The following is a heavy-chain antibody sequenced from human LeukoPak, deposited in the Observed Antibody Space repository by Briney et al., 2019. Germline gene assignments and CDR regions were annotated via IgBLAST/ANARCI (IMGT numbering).Heavy chain of an antibody. CDR1: GFTFDEFA. Sequence: GGSLRLSCAASGFTFDEFAMHWVRQAPGKGLEWVSLISGDGGFTYYADSVKGRFTISRDNSKNTLDLQMNSLRAEDTAVYYCARGGEPVGFDYWGQGTLVTVSS. V-gene: IGHV3-43*02. CDR2: ISGDGGFT. D-gene: IGHD1-26*01. J-gene: IGHJ4*02. CDR3: ARGGEPVGFDY.